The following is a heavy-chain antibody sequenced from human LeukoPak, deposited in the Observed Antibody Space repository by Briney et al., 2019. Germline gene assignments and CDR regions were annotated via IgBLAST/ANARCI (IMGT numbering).Heavy chain of an antibody. CDR3: ARAPSGDYFDY. V-gene: IGHV4-59*01. D-gene: IGHD7-27*01. CDR2: MSHSGST. J-gene: IGHJ4*02. Sequence: SETLSLTCTVSGGSISCYYWSWIRQPPGKGLEWIGYMSHSGSTNYNASLKSRVTISLDTSKNQFSLKLSSVTAADTAVYYCARAPSGDYFDYWGRGTLVTVSS. CDR1: GGSISCYY.